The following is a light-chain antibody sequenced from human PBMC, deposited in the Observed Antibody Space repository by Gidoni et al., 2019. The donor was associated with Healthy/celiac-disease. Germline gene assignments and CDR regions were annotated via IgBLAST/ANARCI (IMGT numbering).Light chain of an antibody. V-gene: IGLV2-14*03. J-gene: IGLJ3*02. CDR2: DVS. CDR1: SSDVGGYNY. CDR3: SSYTSSSARV. Sequence: QSALTQPAPVSWSPGQSITISCTGTSSDVGGYNYVSWYQQHPGKAPKLMIYDVSNRPSGVSNRFSGSKSGDTASLTISGLQAEDEADYYCSSYTSSSARVFGGGTKLTVL.